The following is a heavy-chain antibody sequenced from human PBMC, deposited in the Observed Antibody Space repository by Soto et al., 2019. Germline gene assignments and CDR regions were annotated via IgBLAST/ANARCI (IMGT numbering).Heavy chain of an antibody. CDR1: GGSISSGAYF. V-gene: IGHV4-31*03. Sequence: QVQLQESGPGLVKPSQTLSLTCTVSGGSISSGAYFWSWIRQHPGRGLEWIGYIYYRGSTYYNPSLKSRLTISGDTSKNQFSLNLTTVTAADTAVDYCAGAEGYRSSWGLFDPWGQGTRVTVSS. CDR2: IYYRGST. CDR3: AGAEGYRSSWGLFDP. J-gene: IGHJ5*02. D-gene: IGHD6-13*01.